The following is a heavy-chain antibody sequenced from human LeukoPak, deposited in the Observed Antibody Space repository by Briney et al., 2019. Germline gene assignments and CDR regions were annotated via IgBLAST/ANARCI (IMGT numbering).Heavy chain of an antibody. CDR2: IIPIFGTT. Sequence: SVNVSCKPSVGTLSRYAISWVRQAPGQGPEWMGGIIPIFGTTNYAQKFQGRVTITADESASTAYMELSSLRSEDTAVYYCARIVGIASRGYFDYWGQGTLVTVSS. D-gene: IGHD3-10*01. V-gene: IGHV1-69*01. J-gene: IGHJ4*02. CDR1: VGTLSRYA. CDR3: ARIVGIASRGYFDY.